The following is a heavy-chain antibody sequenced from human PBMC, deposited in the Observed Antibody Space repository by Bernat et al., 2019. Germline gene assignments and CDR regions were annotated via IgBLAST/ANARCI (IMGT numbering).Heavy chain of an antibody. CDR2: INSDGSST. CDR3: ARGGSYYDSSGYYSTPDY. D-gene: IGHD3-22*01. CDR1: GFTFSSYW. V-gene: IGHV3-74*01. Sequence: EVQLVESGGGLVQPGGSLRLSCAASGFTFSSYWMHWVRQAPGKGLVWVSRINSDGSSTSYAGSVKGRFTISRDNAKNTLYLQMNRLRAEDTAVYYCARGGSYYDSSGYYSTPDYWGQGTLVTVSS. J-gene: IGHJ4*02.